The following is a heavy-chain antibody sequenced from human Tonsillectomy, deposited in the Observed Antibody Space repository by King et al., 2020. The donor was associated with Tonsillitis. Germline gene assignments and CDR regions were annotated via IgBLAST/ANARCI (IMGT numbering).Heavy chain of an antibody. CDR3: ARDGEMDSGDY. D-gene: IGHD5-24*01. CDR1: GYSISSGYY. V-gene: IGHV4-38-2*02. J-gene: IGHJ4*02. Sequence: VQLQESGPGLVKPSETLSLTCTVSGYSISSGYYWGWIRQPPGKGLEWIGSIYHSGSTYYNPSLKSRVTISVDTSKNQFSLKLSSVTAADTAVYYCARDGEMDSGDYWGQGTLVTVSS. CDR2: IYHSGST.